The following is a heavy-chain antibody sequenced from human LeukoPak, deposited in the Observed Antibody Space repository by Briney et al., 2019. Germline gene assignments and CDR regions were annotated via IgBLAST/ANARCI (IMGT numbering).Heavy chain of an antibody. CDR3: AKDQGKHLVQPRYFQH. D-gene: IGHD6-13*01. V-gene: IGHV3-30*02. CDR2: IQYDGSNK. J-gene: IGHJ1*01. CDR1: GFTFSSYG. Sequence: PGGSLRLSCVASGFTFSSYGVHWVRRAPGKGLERVAFIQYDGSNKYCKDSVKGRFTISRDNSKTTLYLEMNSLRAEDTAVYYCAKDQGKHLVQPRYFQHRGQGTLVIVSS.